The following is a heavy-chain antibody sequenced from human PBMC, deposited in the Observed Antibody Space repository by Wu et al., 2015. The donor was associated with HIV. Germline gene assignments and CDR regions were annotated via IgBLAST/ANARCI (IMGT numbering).Heavy chain of an antibody. Sequence: QVQLVQSGAEVKKPGASVKVSCKASGYTFTGYYMHWLRQAPGQGLEWMGWTNPNSGGTNHAQKFQDRVTLTRDTSITTVYMEMSGLRSDDTAVYYCARDYYDVLTTYSHYFFDLWGQGTLVTVSS. V-gene: IGHV1-2*02. CDR1: GYTFTGYY. CDR3: ARDYYDVLTTYSHYFFDL. D-gene: IGHD3-9*01. J-gene: IGHJ4*02. CDR2: TNPNSGGT.